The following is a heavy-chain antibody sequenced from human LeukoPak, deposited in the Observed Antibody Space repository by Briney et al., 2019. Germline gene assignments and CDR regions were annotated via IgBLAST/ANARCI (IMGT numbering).Heavy chain of an antibody. CDR3: ARGVYYDSSGEALDY. V-gene: IGHV4-59*10. CDR1: GGSFSGYY. Sequence: PSETLSLTCAVYGGSFSGYYWSWIRQPPGKGLEWIGRMYTSGSTNYNPSLKSRVTISVDMSKNQFSLKLSSVTAADTAVYYCARGVYYDSSGEALDYWGQGTLVTVSS. D-gene: IGHD3-22*01. CDR2: MYTSGST. J-gene: IGHJ4*02.